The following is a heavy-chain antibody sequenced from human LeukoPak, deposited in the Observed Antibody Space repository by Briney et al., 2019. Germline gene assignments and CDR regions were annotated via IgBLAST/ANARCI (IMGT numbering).Heavy chain of an antibody. CDR3: ASGGTCSGGSCHTPDYYYGTDV. Sequence: ASVKVSCKASGGTFSSYAISWVRQAPGQGLEWMGWISAYNGNTNYAQKLQGRVTMTTDTSTSTAYMELRSLRSDDTGVYYCASGGTCSGGSCHTPDYYYGTDVWGQGTTVTVSS. CDR1: GGTFSSYA. D-gene: IGHD2-15*01. CDR2: ISAYNGNT. V-gene: IGHV1-18*01. J-gene: IGHJ6*02.